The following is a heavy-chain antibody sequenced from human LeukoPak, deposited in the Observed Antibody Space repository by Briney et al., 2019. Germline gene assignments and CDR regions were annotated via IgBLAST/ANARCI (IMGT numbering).Heavy chain of an antibody. CDR3: ARPFSYYYDSSGLFDY. D-gene: IGHD3-22*01. V-gene: IGHV3-11*01. Sequence: GGSLRLSCAASGFTFSDYYMSWIRQAPGKGLERVSYISSSGSTIYYADSVKGRFTISRDNAKNSLYLQMNSLRAEDTAVYYCARPFSYYYDSSGLFDYWGQGTLVTVSS. J-gene: IGHJ4*02. CDR2: ISSSGSTI. CDR1: GFTFSDYY.